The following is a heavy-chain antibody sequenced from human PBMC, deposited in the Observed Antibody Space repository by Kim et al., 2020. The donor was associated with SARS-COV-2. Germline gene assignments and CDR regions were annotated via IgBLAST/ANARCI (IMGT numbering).Heavy chain of an antibody. CDR3: ARGGGGYDILTGYYEYGMDV. Sequence: ASVKVSCKASGYTFTSYAMHWVRQAPGQRLEWMGWINAGNGNTKYSQKFQGRVTITRDTSASTAYMELSSLRSEDTAVYYCARGGGGYDILTGYYEYGMDVWGQGTTVTVSS. D-gene: IGHD3-9*01. CDR1: GYTFTSYA. J-gene: IGHJ6*02. CDR2: INAGNGNT. V-gene: IGHV1-3*01.